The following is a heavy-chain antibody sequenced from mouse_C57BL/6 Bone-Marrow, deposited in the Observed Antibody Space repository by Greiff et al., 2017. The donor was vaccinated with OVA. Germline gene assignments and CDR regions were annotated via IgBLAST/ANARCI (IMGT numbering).Heavy chain of an antibody. CDR1: GFTFSSYA. CDR3: ARGTGRDYFDY. CDR2: ISDGGSYT. J-gene: IGHJ2*01. V-gene: IGHV5-4*03. D-gene: IGHD4-1*01. Sequence: VMLVESGGGLVKPGGSLKLSCAASGFTFSSYAMSWVRQTPDKRLEWVATISDGGSYTYYPDNVKGRFTISRDNAKNNLYLQMSHLKSEDTAMYYCARGTGRDYFDYWGQGTTLTVSS.